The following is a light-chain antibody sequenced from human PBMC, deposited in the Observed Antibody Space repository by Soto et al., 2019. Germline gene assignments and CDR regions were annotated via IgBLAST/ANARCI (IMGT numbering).Light chain of an antibody. Sequence: DIQMTQSPSSLSASAGDRVTITCRASQSISSYLNWYQQKPGIAPKLLIYAASSLQSGVPSRFSGSGSGTDFTLTISSLQPEDFATYYCQQSYSTPYTFGQGTKLEIK. CDR3: QQSYSTPYT. J-gene: IGKJ2*01. CDR1: QSISSY. V-gene: IGKV1-39*01. CDR2: AAS.